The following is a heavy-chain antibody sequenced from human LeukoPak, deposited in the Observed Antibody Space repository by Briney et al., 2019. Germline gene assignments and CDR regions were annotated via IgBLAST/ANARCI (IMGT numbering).Heavy chain of an antibody. Sequence: GGSLGLSCAASGFTFSSYWMHWVRQAPGKGLVWVSRINSDGSSTSYADSVKGRFTISRDNAKNTLYLQMNSLRAEDTAVYYCARRSGSWANHGFDYWGQGTLVTVSS. CDR2: INSDGSST. V-gene: IGHV3-74*01. J-gene: IGHJ4*02. CDR3: ARRSGSWANHGFDY. CDR1: GFTFSSYW. D-gene: IGHD6-13*01.